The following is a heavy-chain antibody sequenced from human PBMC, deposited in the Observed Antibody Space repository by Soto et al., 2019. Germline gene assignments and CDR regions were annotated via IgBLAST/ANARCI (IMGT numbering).Heavy chain of an antibody. CDR2: IYWDDDK. D-gene: IGHD3-3*01. CDR3: AHRVLRTVFGLVTTTAIFFDF. Sequence: QITLNESGPTVVRPTETLTLTCRFSGFSLTTSGVGVGWIRQSPGKAPEWLALIYWDDDKRYSASLKSRLTISKDTSKNQVFLTVSDLDPTDTATYYCAHRVLRTVFGLVTTTAIFFDFWGPGTPVAVSS. CDR1: GFSLTTSGVG. V-gene: IGHV2-5*02. J-gene: IGHJ4*02.